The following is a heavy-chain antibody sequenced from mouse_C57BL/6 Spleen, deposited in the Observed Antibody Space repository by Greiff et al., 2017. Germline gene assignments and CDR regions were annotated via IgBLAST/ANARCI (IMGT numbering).Heavy chain of an antibody. D-gene: IGHD3-2*02. CDR1: GYTFTSYW. Sequence: VQLQQSGAELVKPGASVKLSCKASGYTFTSYWMHWVKQRPGQGLEWIGMIHPNSGSTNYNEKFKSKATLTVDKSSSTAYMQLSSLTSEDSAVYYCARDGTAQATGFAYWGQGTLVTVSA. CDR3: ARDGTAQATGFAY. V-gene: IGHV1-64*01. CDR2: IHPNSGST. J-gene: IGHJ3*01.